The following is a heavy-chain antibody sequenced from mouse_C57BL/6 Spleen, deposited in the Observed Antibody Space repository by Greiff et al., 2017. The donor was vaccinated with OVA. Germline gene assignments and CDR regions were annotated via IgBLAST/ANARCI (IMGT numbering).Heavy chain of an antibody. CDR1: GYTFTSYW. CDR3: ARQLRLRGYAMDY. J-gene: IGHJ4*01. Sequence: QVQLQQSGTELVKPGASVKLSCKASGYTFTSYWMHWVKQRPGQGLEWIGNINPSNGGTNYNEKFKSKATLTVDKSSSTAYMQLSSLTSEDSAVYYCARQLRLRGYAMDYWGQGTSVTVSS. CDR2: INPSNGGT. V-gene: IGHV1-53*01. D-gene: IGHD3-2*02.